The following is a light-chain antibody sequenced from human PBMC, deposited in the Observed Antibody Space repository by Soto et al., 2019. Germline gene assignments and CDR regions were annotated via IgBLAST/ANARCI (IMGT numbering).Light chain of an antibody. V-gene: IGKV1-33*01. Sequence: DIQMTQSPSSLSASVGDRVTITCQASQDISNYLNWYQQKPGKAPKLLIYDASNLETGVPSRFSGSGCGTDFTFTISILQPEDIATYYCQQYDNRPSTFSPGTKLEIK. J-gene: IGKJ2*01. CDR3: QQYDNRPST. CDR2: DAS. CDR1: QDISNY.